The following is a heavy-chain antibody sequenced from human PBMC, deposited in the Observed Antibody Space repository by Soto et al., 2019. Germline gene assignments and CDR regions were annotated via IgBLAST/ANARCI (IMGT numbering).Heavy chain of an antibody. V-gene: IGHV3-21*01. Sequence: EVQLVESGGGLVKPGGSLRLSCAASGFTFSSYSMNWVRQAPGKGLEWVSSISSSSSYIYYADSVKGRFTISRDNAKNSLYLQMNSLRAEDTAVYYCARDGRITMIVVANDAFDIWGQGTMVTVSS. CDR1: GFTFSSYS. CDR2: ISSSSSYI. J-gene: IGHJ3*02. D-gene: IGHD3-22*01. CDR3: ARDGRITMIVVANDAFDI.